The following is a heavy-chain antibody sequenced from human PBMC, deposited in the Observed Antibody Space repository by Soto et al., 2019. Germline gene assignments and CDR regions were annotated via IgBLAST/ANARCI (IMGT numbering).Heavy chain of an antibody. J-gene: IGHJ6*02. D-gene: IGHD2-21*01. CDR1: GYTFTNYW. Sequence: ISCKGFGYTFTNYWIGWVRQMPGKGPEWMGIIYPGDSDTKYNPSFRGQVTISADKSITTTYLQWSSLKASDTAIYYCAALLFYYGMDVWGQETTVTVSS. CDR2: IYPGDSDT. V-gene: IGHV5-51*01. CDR3: AALLFYYGMDV.